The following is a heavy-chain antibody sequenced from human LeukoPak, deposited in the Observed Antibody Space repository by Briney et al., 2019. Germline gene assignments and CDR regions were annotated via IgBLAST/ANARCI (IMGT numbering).Heavy chain of an antibody. CDR1: GFTFSSYA. V-gene: IGHV3-20*04. Sequence: GGSLRLSCAASGFTFSSYAMSWVRQAPGKGLEWVSGINWNGGSKGYAASVKGRFTISRDNTKNSLYLQMNSLRAEDTALYYCARDRYSSSTGTLSYWGQGTLVTVSS. D-gene: IGHD6-6*01. CDR3: ARDRYSSSTGTLSY. J-gene: IGHJ4*02. CDR2: INWNGGSK.